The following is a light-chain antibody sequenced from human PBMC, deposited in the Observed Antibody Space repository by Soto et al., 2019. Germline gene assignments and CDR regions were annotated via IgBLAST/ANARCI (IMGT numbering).Light chain of an antibody. CDR3: SSFTSSNTYV. CDR1: SRDVGSFNR. Sequence: QSALTQPPSVSWSPGQSVTISCTGTSRDVGSFNRVSWYQQPPGAAPKLLIYGVTNRPSGVPDRFSGSKSGNTASLTISGLQAEDEADYYCSSFTSSNTYVFGSGTQLTVL. J-gene: IGLJ7*01. V-gene: IGLV2-18*02. CDR2: GVT.